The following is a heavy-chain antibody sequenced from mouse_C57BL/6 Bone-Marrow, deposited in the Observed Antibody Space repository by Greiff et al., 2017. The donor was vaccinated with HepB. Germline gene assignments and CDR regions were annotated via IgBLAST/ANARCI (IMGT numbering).Heavy chain of an antibody. D-gene: IGHD2-3*01. J-gene: IGHJ2*01. Sequence: EVQGVESGGGLVKPGGSLKLSCAASGFTFSSYAMSWVRQTPEKRLEWVATISDGGSYTYYPDNVKGRFTISRDNAKNNLYLQMSHLKSEDTAMYYCARGGYYGYWGQGTTLTVSS. CDR3: ARGGYYGY. CDR1: GFTFSSYA. V-gene: IGHV5-4*01. CDR2: ISDGGSYT.